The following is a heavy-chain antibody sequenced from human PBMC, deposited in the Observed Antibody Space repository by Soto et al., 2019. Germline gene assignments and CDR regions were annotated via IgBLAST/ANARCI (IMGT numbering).Heavy chain of an antibody. J-gene: IGHJ3*02. D-gene: IGHD1-26*01. CDR2: TYYRSKWYN. Sequence: SLTCAISGDSVSSNSAAWNWIRASPSRGLEWLGRTYYRSKWYNDYAVSVHSRITINQDTYKNQFSMQLNYVTPEDTAVYYCERWGIVGATEAFDIWGQGTLVNVS. CDR3: ERWGIVGATEAFDI. V-gene: IGHV6-1*01. CDR1: GDSVSSNSAA.